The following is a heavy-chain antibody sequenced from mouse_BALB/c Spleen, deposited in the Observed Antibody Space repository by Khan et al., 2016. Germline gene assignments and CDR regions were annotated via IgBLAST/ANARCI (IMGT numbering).Heavy chain of an antibody. Sequence: QVQLQQPGAELVRPGASVTLSSKASGYSFTTYWMNWVKQWPGQGLEWIGLIHPFESETRLNPTFQDKDTLTVEKSSRTAYMQLSSPSSEDAAVYYGARYVMITTPYYAMDYWGQGTSVTVAA. J-gene: IGHJ4*01. CDR1: GYSFTTYW. D-gene: IGHD2-4*01. CDR3: ARYVMITTPYYAMDY. V-gene: IGHV1S82*01. CDR2: IHPFESET.